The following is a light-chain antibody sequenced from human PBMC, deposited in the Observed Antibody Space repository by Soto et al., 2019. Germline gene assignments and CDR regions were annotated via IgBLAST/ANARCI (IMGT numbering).Light chain of an antibody. V-gene: IGKV1-5*01. CDR2: YAS. Sequence: DIQMTQFPSTLFASVGDRVTITCRASQSISRWLAWYQQKPGKAPNLLIYYASNLEKGVPSRFSGRGSGTEFPLTISSLQPADFATYFCQQYNSYSPETFGQGTKVEI. J-gene: IGKJ1*01. CDR3: QQYNSYSPET. CDR1: QSISRW.